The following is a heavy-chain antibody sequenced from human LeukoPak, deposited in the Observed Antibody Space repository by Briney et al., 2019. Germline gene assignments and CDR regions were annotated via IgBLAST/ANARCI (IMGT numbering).Heavy chain of an antibody. J-gene: IGHJ2*01. CDR1: GFTVSSNY. CDR2: ISNSGGNT. CDR3: AKRGSSYQNWYFDL. D-gene: IGHD3-16*02. V-gene: IGHV3-23*01. Sequence: GGSLRLSCAASGFTVSSNYMSWVRQAPGKGLEWVSAISNSGGNTYYADSVKGRFTISRDNSKNTLYLQMNSLRAEDTAVYYCAKRGSSYQNWYFDLWGRGTLVTVSS.